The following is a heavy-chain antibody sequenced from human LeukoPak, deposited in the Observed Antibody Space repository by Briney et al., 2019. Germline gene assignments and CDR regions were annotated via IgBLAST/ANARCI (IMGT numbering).Heavy chain of an antibody. CDR2: TYSGGTS. J-gene: IGHJ4*02. V-gene: IGHV3-53*01. D-gene: IGHD5-18*01. CDR1: GFSATCNY. CDR3: ARRSDTALLYSAGDY. Sequence: PGGSLRLSCAASGFSATCNYMTWFRQPPGKGLELVSVTYSGGTSTYADSVKGRFTISRDNSKNTLYLQMNSLRVEDTAIYYCARRSDTALLYSAGDYWGQGTLVTVSS.